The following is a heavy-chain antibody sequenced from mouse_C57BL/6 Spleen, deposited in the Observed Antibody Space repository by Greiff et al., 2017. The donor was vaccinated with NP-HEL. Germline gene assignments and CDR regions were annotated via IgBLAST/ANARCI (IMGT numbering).Heavy chain of an antibody. CDR2: IDPEDGET. V-gene: IGHV14-2*01. D-gene: IGHD1-1*01. CDR1: GFNFKDYY. CDR3: SRNYGSILHWYFDV. Sequence: EVQLQESGAELVKPGASVKLSCTASGFNFKDYYMHWVKQRPEQGLEWIGRIDPEDGETKYAPKFQGKATITADTSSNTSDLQLSILTSEDTAVYYCSRNYGSILHWYFDVWGTGTTVTVSS. J-gene: IGHJ1*03.